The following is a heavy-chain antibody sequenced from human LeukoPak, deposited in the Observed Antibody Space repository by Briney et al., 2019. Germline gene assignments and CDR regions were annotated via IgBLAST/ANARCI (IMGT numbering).Heavy chain of an antibody. CDR2: IWDDGSKK. CDR1: GFTFSGYG. J-gene: IGHJ1*01. V-gene: IGHV3-33*01. CDR3: ARDPMVRGVGGY. Sequence: PGRSLRLSCAASGFTFSGYGMHCVRQAPGKGLEWVAVIWDDGSKKYYADSVKGRFTISRDNSKNTLYLEMNSLRAENTAVYYCARDPMVRGVGGYWGQGTLVTVTS. D-gene: IGHD3-10*01.